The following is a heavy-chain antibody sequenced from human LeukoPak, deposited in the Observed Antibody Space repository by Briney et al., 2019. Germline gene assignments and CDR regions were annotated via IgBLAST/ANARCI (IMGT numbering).Heavy chain of an antibody. CDR2: IYYSGST. D-gene: IGHD6-19*01. V-gene: IGHV4-59*08. CDR1: GGSISYYY. J-gene: IGHJ5*02. CDR3: ARCPYGSSGWYWFDP. Sequence: KASETLSLTCTVSGGSISYYYWSWIRQPPGKGLEWIGYIYYSGSTNYNPSLKSRVTISVDPSKYQFSLKVSSVTAADTAVYYCARCPYGSSGWYWFDPWGQGTLVTVSS.